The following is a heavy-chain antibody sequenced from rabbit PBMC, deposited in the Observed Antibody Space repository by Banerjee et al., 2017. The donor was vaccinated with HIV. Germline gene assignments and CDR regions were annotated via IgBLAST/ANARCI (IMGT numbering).Heavy chain of an antibody. CDR1: GFSFSSSYY. CDR3: GRGDRYGGYGHDL. CDR2: IYVGSSDTT. J-gene: IGHJ3*01. Sequence: QEQLEESGGDLVKPEGSLTLTCTASGFSFSSSYYMCWVRQAPGKGLEWIACIYVGSSDTTYYATWAKGRFTISKTSSTTVTLQMTSLTAADTATYFYGRGDRYGGYGHDLWGQGTLVTVS. D-gene: IGHD6-1*01. V-gene: IGHV1S45*01.